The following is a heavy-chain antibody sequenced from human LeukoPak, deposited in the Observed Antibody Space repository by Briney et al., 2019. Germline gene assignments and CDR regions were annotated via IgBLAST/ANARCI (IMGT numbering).Heavy chain of an antibody. CDR3: ARILYYYDSSGYSRVFDY. CDR2: IFSNDEK. CDR1: GFSLSNARMG. Sequence: SGPVLLKPTETLTLTCTVSGFSLSNARMGVSWIRQPPGKALEWLAHIFSNDEKSYSTSLKSRLTISKDTSKSQVVLTMTNMDPVDTATYYCARILYYYDSSGYSRVFDYWGQGTLVTVSS. D-gene: IGHD3-22*01. V-gene: IGHV2-26*01. J-gene: IGHJ4*02.